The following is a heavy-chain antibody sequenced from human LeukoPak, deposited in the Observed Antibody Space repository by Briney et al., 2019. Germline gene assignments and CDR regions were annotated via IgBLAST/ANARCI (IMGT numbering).Heavy chain of an antibody. J-gene: IGHJ5*02. CDR2: IKQDGSEK. CDR3: ARGRYCSSTRCPNLNWFDP. Sequence: GGSLRLSCAASGFTFSSYWMSWVRQAPGKGLEWVANIKQDGSEKYYVDSVKGRFTISRDNAKNSLYLQVNSLRAEDTAVYYCARGRYCSSTRCPNLNWFDPWGQGTLVTVSS. D-gene: IGHD2-2*01. CDR1: GFTFSSYW. V-gene: IGHV3-7*01.